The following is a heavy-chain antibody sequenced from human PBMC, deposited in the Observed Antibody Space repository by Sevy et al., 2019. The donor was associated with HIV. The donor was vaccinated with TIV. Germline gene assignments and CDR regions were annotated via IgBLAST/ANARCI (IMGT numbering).Heavy chain of an antibody. CDR3: ARGYYDSSVEAFDI. CDR2: ISAYNGNT. D-gene: IGHD3-22*01. CDR1: GYTFTSYG. J-gene: IGHJ3*02. Sequence: ASVKVSCKASGYTFTSYGISWVRQAPGQGLEWMGWISAYNGNTNYAQKLQGRVTMTTDTSTSTAYMGLRSLRSDDTAVYYCARGYYDSSVEAFDIWGQGTMVTVSS. V-gene: IGHV1-18*01.